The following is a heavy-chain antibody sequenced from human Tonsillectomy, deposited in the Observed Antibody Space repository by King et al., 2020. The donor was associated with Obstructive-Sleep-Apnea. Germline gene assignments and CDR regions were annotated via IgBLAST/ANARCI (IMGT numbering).Heavy chain of an antibody. J-gene: IGHJ4*02. CDR3: ANRADG. V-gene: IGHV3-30*18. CDR2: ISYDGSNK. Sequence: VQLVESGGGVVQPGRSLRLSCAASGFTFSSYGIHWVRPAPGRGLEWGAVISYDGSNKYYADSVKGRFTISRDNSKNTLYLQMNSLRAEDTAVYYCANRADGWGQGTLVTVSS. CDR1: GFTFSSYG. D-gene: IGHD5-24*01.